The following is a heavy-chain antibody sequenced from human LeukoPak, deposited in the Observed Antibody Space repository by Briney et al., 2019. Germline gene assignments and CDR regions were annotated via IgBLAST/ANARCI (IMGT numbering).Heavy chain of an antibody. Sequence: SETLSLTCTVSGGSISSGSYYWSWIRQPAGKGLEWIGSIYYSGSTYYNPSLKSRVTISVDTSKNQFSLKLSSVTAADTAVYYCARLDGDYYFDYWGQGTLVTVSS. J-gene: IGHJ4*02. CDR1: GGSISSGSYY. CDR3: ARLDGDYYFDY. CDR2: IYYSGST. D-gene: IGHD4-17*01. V-gene: IGHV4-39*01.